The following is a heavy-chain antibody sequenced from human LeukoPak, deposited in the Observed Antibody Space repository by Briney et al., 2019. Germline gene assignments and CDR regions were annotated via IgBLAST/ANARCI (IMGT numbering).Heavy chain of an antibody. D-gene: IGHD3-3*01. Sequence: GGSLRLSCAASGFTFSSYAMHWVRQAPGKGLEWVAVISYDGSNKYYADSVKGRFTISRDNSKNTLYLQMSSLRAEDTAVYYCARDIYFWSGYKWGQGTLVTVSS. V-gene: IGHV3-30-3*01. J-gene: IGHJ4*02. CDR2: ISYDGSNK. CDR3: ARDIYFWSGYK. CDR1: GFTFSSYA.